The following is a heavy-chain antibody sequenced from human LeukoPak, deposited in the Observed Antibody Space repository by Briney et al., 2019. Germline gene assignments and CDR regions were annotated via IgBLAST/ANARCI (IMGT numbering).Heavy chain of an antibody. J-gene: IGHJ6*02. Sequence: ASVKVSCKTSGYTFTSYDINWVRQATGQGLEWMGIINPSGGSTSYAQKFQGRVTMTRDTSTSTVYMGLSSLRSEDTAVYYCARSWGYCSSTSCYSAPYGMDVWGQGTTVTVSS. D-gene: IGHD2-2*01. CDR2: INPSGGST. CDR1: GYTFTSYD. V-gene: IGHV1-46*01. CDR3: ARSWGYCSSTSCYSAPYGMDV.